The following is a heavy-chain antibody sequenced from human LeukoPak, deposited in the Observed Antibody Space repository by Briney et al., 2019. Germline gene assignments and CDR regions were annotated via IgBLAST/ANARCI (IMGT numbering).Heavy chain of an antibody. CDR2: ISYDGSNK. D-gene: IGHD3-9*01. J-gene: IGHJ4*02. CDR1: GFTFSSYA. Sequence: GGSLRLSCAASGFTFSSYAMHWVRQAPGKGLEWVAVISYDGSNKYYADSVKGRFTISRDNSKNTLYLQMNSLRAEDTAVYYCARALRSGYAVAYWGQGTLVTVSS. CDR3: ARALRSGYAVAY. V-gene: IGHV3-30*04.